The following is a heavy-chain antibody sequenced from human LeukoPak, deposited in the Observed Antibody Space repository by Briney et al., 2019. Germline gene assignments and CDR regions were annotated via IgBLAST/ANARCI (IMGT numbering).Heavy chain of an antibody. Sequence: ASVTVSCKASGYTFTSYYMHWVRQAPGQGLEWMGIINPSGGSTSYAQKFQGRVTMTRDTSTSTVYMELSSLRSEDTAAYYCARDQEPATYYYGSGSGFYGMDVWGQGTTVTVSS. CDR3: ARDQEPATYYYGSGSGFYGMDV. D-gene: IGHD3-10*01. J-gene: IGHJ6*02. V-gene: IGHV1-46*01. CDR1: GYTFTSYY. CDR2: INPSGGST.